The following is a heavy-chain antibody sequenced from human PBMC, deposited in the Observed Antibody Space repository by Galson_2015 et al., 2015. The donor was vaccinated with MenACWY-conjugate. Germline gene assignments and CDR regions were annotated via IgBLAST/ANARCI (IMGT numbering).Heavy chain of an antibody. CDR3: ARPTSIVVAGYARGLEI. V-gene: IGHV3-23*01. CDR2: ITRSGDRT. Sequence: SLRLSCAGSGFIFTTYDMNWVRQAPGKGLEWVSGITRSGDRTFYADSVKGRFTISRDNFKNTLFLQMNSLRGEDTATYYCARPTSIVVAGYARGLEIWGQGTMVTVSS. D-gene: IGHD6-19*01. J-gene: IGHJ3*02. CDR1: GFIFTTYD.